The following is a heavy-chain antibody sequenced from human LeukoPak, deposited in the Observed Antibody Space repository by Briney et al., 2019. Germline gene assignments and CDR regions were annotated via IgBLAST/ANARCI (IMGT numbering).Heavy chain of an antibody. CDR1: GFTVSSNY. V-gene: IGHV3-53*01. CDR2: IYSGGST. J-gene: IGHJ5*02. D-gene: IGHD3-10*01. Sequence: PGGSLRLSCAASGFTVSSNYMSWVRQAPGKGLEWVSVIYSGGSTYYADSVKGRFTISRDNSKNTLYLQMNSLRAEGTAVYYCARTWFGESHNWFDPWGQGTLVTVSS. CDR3: ARTWFGESHNWFDP.